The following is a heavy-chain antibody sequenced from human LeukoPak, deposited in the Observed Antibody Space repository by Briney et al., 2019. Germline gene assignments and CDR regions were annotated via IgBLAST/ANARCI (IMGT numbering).Heavy chain of an antibody. CDR2: IYTSGST. D-gene: IGHD6-13*01. CDR3: ASGDSSSWRHYYYYMDV. CDR1: GGSISSGGYY. V-gene: IGHV4-61*02. J-gene: IGHJ6*03. Sequence: SETLSLTCTVSGGSISSGGYYWSWIRQPAGKGLEWIGRIYTSGSTNYNPSLKSRVTISVDTSKNQFSLKLSSVTAADTAVYYCASGDSSSWRHYYYYMDVWGKGTTVTVSS.